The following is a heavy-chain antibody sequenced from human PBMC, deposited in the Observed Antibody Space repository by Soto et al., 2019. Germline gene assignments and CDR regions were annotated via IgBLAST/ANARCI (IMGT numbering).Heavy chain of an antibody. J-gene: IGHJ4*02. Sequence: PSETLSLTCTVSGGSISSSSYYWGWIRQPPGKGLEWIGSIYYSGSTYYNPSLKSRVTISVDTSKNQFSLKLSSVTAADTAVYYCARVVGGHYYDSSGSHDYWGQGTLVTVSS. CDR1: GGSISSSSYY. V-gene: IGHV4-39*01. CDR2: IYYSGST. CDR3: ARVVGGHYYDSSGSHDY. D-gene: IGHD3-22*01.